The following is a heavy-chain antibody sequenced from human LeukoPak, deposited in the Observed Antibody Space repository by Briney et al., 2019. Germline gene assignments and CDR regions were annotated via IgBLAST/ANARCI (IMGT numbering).Heavy chain of an antibody. J-gene: IGHJ3*02. Sequence: PGGSLRLSCASSGFTVSSNYMSWVRQAPGKGLVWVSRISSDGSSTTCADSVKSRFTTSRDNAKNTLYLQMSSLRVEDTAVYYCANGYSSTYYNALDIRGQGTMVTVSS. CDR1: GFTVSSNY. CDR3: ANGYSSTYYNALDI. V-gene: IGHV3-74*01. D-gene: IGHD6-13*01. CDR2: ISSDGSST.